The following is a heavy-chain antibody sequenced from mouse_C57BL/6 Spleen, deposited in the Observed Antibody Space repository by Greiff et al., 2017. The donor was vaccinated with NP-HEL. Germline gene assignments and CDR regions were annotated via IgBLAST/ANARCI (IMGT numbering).Heavy chain of an antibody. Sequence: VQLKESGGGLVQPGGSMKLSCAASGFTFSDAWMDWVRQSPEKGLEWVAEIRNKANNHATYYAESVKGRFTISRDDSKSSVYLQMNSLRAEDTGIYYCTRRDWDEYFDVWGTGTTVTVSS. CDR1: GFTFSDAW. D-gene: IGHD4-1*01. CDR2: IRNKANNHAT. J-gene: IGHJ1*03. CDR3: TRRDWDEYFDV. V-gene: IGHV6-6*01.